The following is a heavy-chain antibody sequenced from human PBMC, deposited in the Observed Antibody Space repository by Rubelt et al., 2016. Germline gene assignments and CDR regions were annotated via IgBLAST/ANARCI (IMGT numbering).Heavy chain of an antibody. D-gene: IGHD3-22*01. CDR3: ARHFDTRGFYYGWFDP. CDR2: FFSGGST. CDR1: GGSISSSSYY. Sequence: QLQLQESGPGLVKPSETLSLTCTVSGGSISSSSYYWGWVRQPPGKGLQWIGGFFSGGSTYYNPSLMSRVTSSIDTSRNQFSLKLTSVTAAYTAVYYCARHFDTRGFYYGWFDPWGQGTLVTVSS. J-gene: IGHJ5*02. V-gene: IGHV4-39*01.